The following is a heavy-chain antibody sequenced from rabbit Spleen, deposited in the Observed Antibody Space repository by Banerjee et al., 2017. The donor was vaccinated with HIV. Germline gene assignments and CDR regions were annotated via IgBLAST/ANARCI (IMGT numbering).Heavy chain of an antibody. CDR2: SYTGGSGGI. D-gene: IGHD1-1*01. V-gene: IGHV1S40*01. CDR1: GFSFSSSYL. Sequence: QSLEESGGDLVKPEGSLTLTCTASGFSFSSSYLMCWVRQAPGKGLEWIGCSYTGGSGGIYYASWARGRLTISKTSSTTVTLQMTRLTAADTATYFCARDVDTIYFRFSLWGQGTLVTVS. J-gene: IGHJ3*01. CDR3: ARDVDTIYFRFSL.